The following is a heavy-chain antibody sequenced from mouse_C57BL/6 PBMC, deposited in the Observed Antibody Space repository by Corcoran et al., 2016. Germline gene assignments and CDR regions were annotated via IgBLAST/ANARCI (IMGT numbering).Heavy chain of an antibody. V-gene: IGHV1-26*01. CDR1: GYTFTDYY. J-gene: IGHJ1*03. D-gene: IGHD1-1*01. CDR2: INPNNGGT. Sequence: EVQLQQSGPELVKPGASVKISCKASGYTFTDYYMNWVKQSHGKSLEWIGDINPNNGGTSYNQKFKGKATLTVDKSSSTAYMELRSLTSEDSAVYYCASLIGRYFDVWGTGTTVTVSS. CDR3: ASLIGRYFDV.